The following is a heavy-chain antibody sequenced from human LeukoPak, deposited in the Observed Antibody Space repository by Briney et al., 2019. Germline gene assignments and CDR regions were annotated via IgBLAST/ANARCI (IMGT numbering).Heavy chain of an antibody. CDR3: ASHGVVTANFDY. CDR2: ISYSGSS. CDR1: GGSISSYY. J-gene: IGHJ4*02. Sequence: TETLSLTCTVSGGSISSYYWSWIRQPPGKGLEWIGYISYSGSSNYNPSLKTRVTISIDASKNQFSLKLTSVTAADTAVYYCASHGVVTANFDYWGQGSLVTVSS. V-gene: IGHV4-59*01. D-gene: IGHD2-21*02.